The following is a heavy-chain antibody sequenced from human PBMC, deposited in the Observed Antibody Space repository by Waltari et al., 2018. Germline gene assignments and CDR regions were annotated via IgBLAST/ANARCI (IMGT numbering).Heavy chain of an antibody. D-gene: IGHD3-22*01. CDR2: IYYSGST. CDR3: ARAPITMIVRGAFDI. CDR1: GGSISSGGYY. J-gene: IGHJ3*02. V-gene: IGHV4-31*03. Sequence: QVQLQESGPGLVKPSQTLSLTCTVSGGSISSGGYYWSWIRQPPGKGLGWIGYIYYSGSTYYNPSLKSRVTISVDTSKNQFSLKLSSVTAADTAVYYCARAPITMIVRGAFDIWGQGTMVTVSS.